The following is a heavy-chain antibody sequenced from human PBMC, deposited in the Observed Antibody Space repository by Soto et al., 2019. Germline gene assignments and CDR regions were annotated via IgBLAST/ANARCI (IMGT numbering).Heavy chain of an antibody. CDR1: GYTFTTYD. CDR3: ARGRDFWSGSPASY. CDR2: MNPKTGTT. J-gene: IGHJ4*02. D-gene: IGHD3-3*01. Sequence: GASVKVSCKASGYTFTTYDINWVRQATGQGLEWMGWMNPKTGTTGFAQKFQDRLTMTRNTPISTAYMELSSLTSEDTAVYYCARGRDFWSGSPASYWGQGSLVTVSS. V-gene: IGHV1-8*01.